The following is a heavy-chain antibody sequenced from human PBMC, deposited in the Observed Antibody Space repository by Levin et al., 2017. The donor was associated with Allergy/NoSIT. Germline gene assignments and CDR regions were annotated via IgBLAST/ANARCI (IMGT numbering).Heavy chain of an antibody. V-gene: IGHV3-23*01. Sequence: PGGSLRLSCAASGFTFSSYGMSWVRQAPGKGLEWVSAISGSGGSTYYADSVKGRFTISRDNSKNTLYLQMNSLRAEDTAVYYCAKDWRAYSSGYYWGTYYFDYWGQGTLVTVSS. CDR3: AKDWRAYSSGYYWGTYYFDY. CDR1: GFTFSSYG. J-gene: IGHJ4*02. CDR2: ISGSGGST. D-gene: IGHD3-22*01.